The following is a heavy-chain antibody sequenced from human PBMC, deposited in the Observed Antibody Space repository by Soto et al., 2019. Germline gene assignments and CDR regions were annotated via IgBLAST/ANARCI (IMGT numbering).Heavy chain of an antibody. CDR3: VKGAARTYYYYMDV. D-gene: IGHD6-6*01. Sequence: GGSLRLSCAASGFTFSSYWMSWVRQAPGKGLEWVANIKQDGSEKYYVDSVKGRFTISRDNAKNSLYLQMNSLRAEDTAVYYCVKGAARTYYYYMDVWGKGTTVTVSS. J-gene: IGHJ6*03. V-gene: IGHV3-7*01. CDR2: IKQDGSEK. CDR1: GFTFSSYW.